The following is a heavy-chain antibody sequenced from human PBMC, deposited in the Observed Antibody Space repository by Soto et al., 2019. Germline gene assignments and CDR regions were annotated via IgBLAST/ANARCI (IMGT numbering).Heavy chain of an antibody. V-gene: IGHV3-30-3*01. D-gene: IGHD3-22*01. CDR3: ARARNYYDSSGYYNDFDY. CDR1: GFTFSSYA. CDR2: ISYDGSNK. Sequence: GGSLRLSCAASGFTFSSYAMHWVRQAPGKGLEWVAVISYDGSNKYYADSVKGRFTISRDNSKNTLYLQMNSLRAEDTAVYYCARARNYYDSSGYYNDFDYWGQGTLVTVSS. J-gene: IGHJ4*02.